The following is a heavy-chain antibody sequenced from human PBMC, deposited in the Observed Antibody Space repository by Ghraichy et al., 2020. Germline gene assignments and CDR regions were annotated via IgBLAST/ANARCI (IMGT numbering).Heavy chain of an antibody. CDR3: TTGLFPEALEI. CDR1: GHTLAELS. V-gene: IGHV1-24*01. CDR2: FDPEDGEV. J-gene: IGHJ3*02. Sequence: ASVEVSCKVSGHTLAELSMHWVRQTPGKGLEWVGGFDPEDGEVVYAQDFKGRVKLTEDTPTDTAFMELSSLRSEDTALYYCTTGLFPEALEIWGQGTLITVSS. D-gene: IGHD3-10*01.